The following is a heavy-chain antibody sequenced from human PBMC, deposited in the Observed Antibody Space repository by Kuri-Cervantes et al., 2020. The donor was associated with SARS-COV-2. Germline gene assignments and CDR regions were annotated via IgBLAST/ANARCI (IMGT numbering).Heavy chain of an antibody. Sequence: ESLKISCAVSGYSISSGYYWGWIRQPPGKGLEWIGSIYHSGSTYYNPSLKSRVTISVDTSKNQFSLKLSSVTAADTAVYYCAKDGPSDYWGRGTLVTVSS. CDR1: GYSISSGYY. CDR2: IYHSGST. J-gene: IGHJ4*02. CDR3: AKDGPSDY. V-gene: IGHV4-38-2*02.